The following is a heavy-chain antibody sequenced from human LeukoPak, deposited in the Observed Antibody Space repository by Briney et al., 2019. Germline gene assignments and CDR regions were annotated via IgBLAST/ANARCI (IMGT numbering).Heavy chain of an antibody. CDR2: ISAYNGNT. J-gene: IGHJ5*02. CDR3: AIEAAAAGTNWFDP. D-gene: IGHD6-13*01. V-gene: IGHV1-18*01. Sequence: ASVKVSCKASGYTFTSYGISWVRQAPGQGLEWMGWISAYNGNTNYAQKLQGRVTMTTDTSTSTAYMELRSLRSDDTAVYYCAIEAAAAGTNWFDPWGQGTLVTVSS. CDR1: GYTFTSYG.